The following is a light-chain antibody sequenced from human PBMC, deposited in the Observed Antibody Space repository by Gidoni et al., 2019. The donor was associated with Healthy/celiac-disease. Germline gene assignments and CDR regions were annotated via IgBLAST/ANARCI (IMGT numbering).Light chain of an antibody. Sequence: EIVLTQSPGTLSLSPGERATLSCRASHSVSSSYLALYQQKPVQAPRLLIYGAASRATGIPDRFSGSGSGTDFTLTISRLEPEDFAVYYCQQYGSSPLTFGGGTKVEIK. CDR3: QQYGSSPLT. J-gene: IGKJ4*01. V-gene: IGKV3-20*01. CDR1: HSVSSSY. CDR2: GAA.